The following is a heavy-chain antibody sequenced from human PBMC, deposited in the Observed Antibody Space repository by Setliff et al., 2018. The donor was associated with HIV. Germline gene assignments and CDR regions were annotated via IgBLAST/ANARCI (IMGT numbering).Heavy chain of an antibody. CDR2: IYSSGKT. D-gene: IGHD3-10*01. J-gene: IGHJ4*02. Sequence: PSETLSLTCIVSGGSISNYYWSWIRQPPGKGLEWIGYIYSSGKTKYNPSLKSRVTMSVDTSQNQFSLNLNSVTAADTAVYFCARHPPKVAYYSSGPTNYFDYWGRGTLVTVSS. CDR1: GGSISNYY. CDR3: ARHPPKVAYYSSGPTNYFDY. V-gene: IGHV4-4*09.